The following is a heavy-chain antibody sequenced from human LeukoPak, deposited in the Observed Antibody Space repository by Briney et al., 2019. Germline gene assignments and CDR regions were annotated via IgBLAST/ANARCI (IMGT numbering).Heavy chain of an antibody. CDR2: IYTSGTT. V-gene: IGHV4-4*07. D-gene: IGHD3-16*01. J-gene: IGHJ4*02. CDR3: ARAGEMQIVDY. Sequence: PSETLSLTCTVSGDSISDYYLSWMRQPAGKGLEWIGRIYTSGTTNHNPSLKSRVTMSVDTSKNQFSLKLSSVTAADTAVYYCARAGEMQIVDYWGQGTLVTVSS. CDR1: GDSISDYY.